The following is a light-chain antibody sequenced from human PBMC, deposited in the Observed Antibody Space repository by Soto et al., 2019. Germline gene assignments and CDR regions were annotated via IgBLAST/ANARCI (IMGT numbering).Light chain of an antibody. J-gene: IGLJ3*02. CDR2: EVS. CDR1: SSDVGAYNY. Sequence: QSVLTQPASVSGSPGQSITISCTGTSSDVGAYNYVSWYQQHPGKAPRLMIYEVSSRPSGVSNRFSGSKSGHTASLTLSGLQAEDEADYYCASYTSSSTWVFGGGTKLTVL. CDR3: ASYTSSSTWV. V-gene: IGLV2-14*01.